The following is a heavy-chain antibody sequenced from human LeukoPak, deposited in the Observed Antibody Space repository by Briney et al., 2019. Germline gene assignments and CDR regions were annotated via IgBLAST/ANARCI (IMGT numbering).Heavy chain of an antibody. CDR1: GFTFSSYW. CDR3: ARGLLWFGEPQPFDY. Sequence: PGGSLRLSCAASGFTFSSYWMGWVRQAPGKGLEWVANIKQDGSEKYYVDSVKGRFTISRDNAKNSLYLQMNSLRAEDTAVYYCARGLLWFGEPQPFDYWGQGTLVTVSS. D-gene: IGHD3-10*01. V-gene: IGHV3-7*01. J-gene: IGHJ4*02. CDR2: IKQDGSEK.